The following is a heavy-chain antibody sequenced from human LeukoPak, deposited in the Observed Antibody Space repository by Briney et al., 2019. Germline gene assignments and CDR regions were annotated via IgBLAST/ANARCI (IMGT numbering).Heavy chain of an antibody. Sequence: SETLSLTCTVSGGSISSSSYYWGWIRQPPGKGLEWIGSIYYSGSTYYNSSLKSRVTISVDTSKNQFSLKLSSVTAADTAVYYCARVGVRAAAGVDYWGQGTLVTVSS. CDR1: GGSISSSSYY. J-gene: IGHJ4*02. CDR2: IYYSGST. D-gene: IGHD6-13*01. CDR3: ARVGVRAAAGVDY. V-gene: IGHV4-39*07.